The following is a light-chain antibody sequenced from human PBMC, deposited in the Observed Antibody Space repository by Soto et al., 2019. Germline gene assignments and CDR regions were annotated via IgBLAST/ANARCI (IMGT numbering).Light chain of an antibody. V-gene: IGLV1-40*01. Sequence: QSVLTQPPSVSGAPGQRVTISCTGSSSNIGAGYDVHWYQQLPGTAPKLLIYGNSNRPSGVPDRFSGSKSGTSASLAITGLQAEDGADYYCQSYASSLSAVVFGGGTKLTVL. J-gene: IGLJ2*01. CDR2: GNS. CDR3: QSYASSLSAVV. CDR1: SSNIGAGYD.